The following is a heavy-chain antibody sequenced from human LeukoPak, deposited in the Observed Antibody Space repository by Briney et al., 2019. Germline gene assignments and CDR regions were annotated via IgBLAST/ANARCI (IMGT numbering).Heavy chain of an antibody. V-gene: IGHV3-49*04. CDR3: ARDDCGEACSMFDR. CDR1: GFNFRGHA. Sequence: GGSLRLSCIASGFNFRGHAMTWVRRAPGKGLEWIGFIRSKDYGGTTEYAASVQGRFALSRDDSKNIAYLQMNSLKSEDTGVYYCARDDCGEACSMFDRWGQGTLVTVSS. CDR2: IRSKDYGGTT. J-gene: IGHJ5*02. D-gene: IGHD2-21*01.